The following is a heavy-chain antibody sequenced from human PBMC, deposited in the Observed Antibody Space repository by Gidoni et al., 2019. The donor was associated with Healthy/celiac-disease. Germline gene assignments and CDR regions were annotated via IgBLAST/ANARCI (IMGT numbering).Heavy chain of an antibody. D-gene: IGHD3-3*01. Sequence: QLQLQESGPGLVKPSETLSLTCTVSGGSISSSSYYWGWIRPPPGKGLEWIGSIYYSGSTYYNPSLKSRVTISVDTSKNQFSLKLSSVTAADTAVYYCARHMSGGPQNNWFDPWGQGTLVTVSS. CDR2: IYYSGST. CDR3: ARHMSGGPQNNWFDP. V-gene: IGHV4-39*01. CDR1: GGSISSSSYY. J-gene: IGHJ5*02.